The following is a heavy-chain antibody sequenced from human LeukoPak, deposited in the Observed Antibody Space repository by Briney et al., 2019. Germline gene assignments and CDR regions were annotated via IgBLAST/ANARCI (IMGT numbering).Heavy chain of an antibody. CDR3: ARGSTTSPRSIDF. V-gene: IGHV6-1*01. CDR1: GDSVSDNSAA. Sequence: SQTLSLTCAISGDSVSDNSAAWNWVRQSPSRGLEWLGRTYYRSKWSSEYALSVKSRININPDTSKNQFSLQLNSVTPEDTAVYYCARGSTTSPRSIDFWGQGARVTVSS. J-gene: IGHJ4*02. D-gene: IGHD4-11*01. CDR2: TYYRSKWSS.